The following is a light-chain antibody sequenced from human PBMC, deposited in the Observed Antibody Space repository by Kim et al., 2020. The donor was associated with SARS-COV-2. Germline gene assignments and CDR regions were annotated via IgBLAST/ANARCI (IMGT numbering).Light chain of an antibody. Sequence: GQSVTNSCTGTSSDVGGYNYVSWYQQHPGKAPKLMSYEVSKRPSGVPDRFSGSKSGNTASLTVSGLQAEDDADYYCSSYAGSSLYVFGAGTKVTVL. J-gene: IGLJ1*01. CDR1: SSDVGGYNY. V-gene: IGLV2-8*01. CDR2: EVS. CDR3: SSYAGSSLYV.